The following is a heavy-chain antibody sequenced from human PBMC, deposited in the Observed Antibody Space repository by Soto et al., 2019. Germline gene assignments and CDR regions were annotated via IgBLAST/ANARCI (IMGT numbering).Heavy chain of an antibody. CDR2: IHYNGNT. J-gene: IGHJ4*02. D-gene: IGHD2-2*03. CDR3: AREGNLGRWIQPLDS. Sequence: SETLSLTCTVSGGSISRYYWSWIRQPPGKGLEWIGNIHYNGNTKYSPSLKSRVTMSVDTSKNHFSLKLISVTTADTAVYFCAREGNLGRWIQPLDSWGQGTLVTVSS. CDR1: GGSISRYY. V-gene: IGHV4-59*01.